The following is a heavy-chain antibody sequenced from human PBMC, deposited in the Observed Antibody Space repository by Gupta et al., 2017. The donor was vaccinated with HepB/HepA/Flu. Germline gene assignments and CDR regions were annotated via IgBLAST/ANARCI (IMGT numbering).Heavy chain of an antibody. Sequence: EGQLVESGGGLVKPGGCLRLSWVASGLTCKSYGMNWGRPAPGKGLERVSTLSGDGADISYANSRKCLFTISSDNAKNSLVPEMRGRGAGASAVYYCVGGRSVDVCHYHYYIDAWGVGAPV. CDR3: VGGRSVDVCHYHYYIDA. J-gene: IGHJ6*03. CDR2: LSGDGADI. V-gene: IGHV3-21*01. CDR1: GLTCKSYG. D-gene: IGHD5/OR15-5a*01.